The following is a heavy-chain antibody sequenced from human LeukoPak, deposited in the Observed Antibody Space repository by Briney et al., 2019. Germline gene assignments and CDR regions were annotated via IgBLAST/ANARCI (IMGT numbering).Heavy chain of an antibody. J-gene: IGHJ3*02. D-gene: IGHD5-18*01. Sequence: GGSLRLSCAASGFTFSSYSMNWVRQAPGKGLEWVSSISSSSSYIYYADSVKGRFTISRDNAENSLYLQMNSLRAEDTAVYYCARVTWIQLWPDAFDIFGQGTMVTVSS. CDR2: ISSSSSYI. CDR3: ARVTWIQLWPDAFDI. CDR1: GFTFSSYS. V-gene: IGHV3-21*01.